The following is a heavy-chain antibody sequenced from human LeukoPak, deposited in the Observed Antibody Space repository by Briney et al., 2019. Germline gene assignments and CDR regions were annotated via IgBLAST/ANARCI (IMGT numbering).Heavy chain of an antibody. J-gene: IGHJ3*02. CDR3: ARIYGGNLIDAFDI. Sequence: GGSLRLSCVVSGFNFSSYWMNWVRQAPGKGLEWVSSISSSSSYIYYADSVKGRFTISRDNAKNSLYLQMNSLRAEDTAVYYCARIYGGNLIDAFDIWGQGTMVTVSS. CDR1: GFNFSSYW. CDR2: ISSSSSYI. V-gene: IGHV3-21*01. D-gene: IGHD4-23*01.